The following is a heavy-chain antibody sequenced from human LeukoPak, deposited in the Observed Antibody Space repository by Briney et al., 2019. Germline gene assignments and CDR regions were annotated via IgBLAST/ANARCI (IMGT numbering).Heavy chain of an antibody. CDR2: INAGNGNT. Sequence: ASVTVSCKASGYTFTSYAMHWVRQAPGQRLEWMGWINAGNGNTKYSQKFQGRVTITRDTSASTAYMELRSLRSDDTAVYYCARDRRGDGYNFDYWGQGTLVTVSS. D-gene: IGHD5-24*01. CDR1: GYTFTSYA. V-gene: IGHV1-3*01. CDR3: ARDRRGDGYNFDY. J-gene: IGHJ4*02.